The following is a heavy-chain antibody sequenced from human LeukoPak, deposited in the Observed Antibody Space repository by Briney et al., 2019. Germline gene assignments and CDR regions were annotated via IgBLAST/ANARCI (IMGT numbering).Heavy chain of an antibody. Sequence: GGSLRLSCAASGFTFSDYYMSWIRQAPGKGLEWLSCISTTSSTRYYADSVKGRFTISRDNAKNSLYLQMFSLRAEDTAVYYCAREQTRGGDLHYWGQGALVTVSS. J-gene: IGHJ4*02. CDR1: GFTFSDYY. CDR3: AREQTRGGDLHY. D-gene: IGHD2-21*02. V-gene: IGHV3-11*04. CDR2: ISTTSSTR.